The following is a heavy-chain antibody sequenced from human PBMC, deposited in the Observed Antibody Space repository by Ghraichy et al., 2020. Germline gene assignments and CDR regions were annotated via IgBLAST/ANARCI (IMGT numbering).Heavy chain of an antibody. D-gene: IGHD6-13*01. Sequence: SQTLSLTCAVYGGSFSGYYWSWIRQPPGKGLEWIGEINHSGSTNYNPSLKSRVTISVDTSKNQFSLKLSSVTAADTAVYYCARAPKASSSWYSYWGQGTLVTVSS. J-gene: IGHJ4*02. CDR2: INHSGST. CDR1: GGSFSGYY. V-gene: IGHV4-34*01. CDR3: ARAPKASSSWYSY.